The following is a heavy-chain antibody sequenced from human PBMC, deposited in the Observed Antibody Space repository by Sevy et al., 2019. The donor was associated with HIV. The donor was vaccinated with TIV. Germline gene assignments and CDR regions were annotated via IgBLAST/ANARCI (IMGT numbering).Heavy chain of an antibody. J-gene: IGHJ6*04. CDR3: ASPGDFDWIYPPTYGMDV. CDR1: GGTFSSYA. Sequence: ASVKVSCKASGGTFSSYAISWVRQAPGQGLEWMGGITPIFGKANYAQKFQGRVTITAYESTSTAYMGLSSLRSEDTAVYYCASPGDFDWIYPPTYGMDVWGKGTTVTVSS. CDR2: ITPIFGKA. V-gene: IGHV1-69*13. D-gene: IGHD3-9*01.